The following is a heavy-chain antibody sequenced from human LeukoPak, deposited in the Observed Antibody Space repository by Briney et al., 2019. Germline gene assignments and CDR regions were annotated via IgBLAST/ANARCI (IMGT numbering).Heavy chain of an antibody. D-gene: IGHD6-13*01. Sequence: PSQTLSLTCTVSGGSISSGGYYWSWIRQPAGKGLEWIGRIYTSGSTNYNPSLKSRVTMSVDTSKNQFSLKLSSVTAADTAVYYCARSIAAAWAFDYWGQGTLVTVSS. J-gene: IGHJ4*02. V-gene: IGHV4-61*02. CDR3: ARSIAAAWAFDY. CDR1: GGSISSGGYY. CDR2: IYTSGST.